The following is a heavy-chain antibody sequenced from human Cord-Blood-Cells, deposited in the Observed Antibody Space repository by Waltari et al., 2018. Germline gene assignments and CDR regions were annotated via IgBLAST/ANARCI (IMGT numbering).Heavy chain of an antibody. CDR3: AALYCSGGSCSPERRYFDY. V-gene: IGHV4-34*01. CDR2: INHSGST. CDR1: GGSFSGYY. Sequence: QVQLQQWGAGLLKPSETLSLTCAVYGGSFSGYYWSWIRQPPGKGLEWIGEINHSGSTNYNPSLKSRVTISVDTAKSQCSLKLSSVTAADTAVYYCAALYCSGGSCSPERRYFDYWGQGTLVTVSS. D-gene: IGHD2-15*01. J-gene: IGHJ4*02.